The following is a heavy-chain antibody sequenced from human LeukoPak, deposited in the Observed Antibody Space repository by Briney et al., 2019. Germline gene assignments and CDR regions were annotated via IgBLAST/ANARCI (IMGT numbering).Heavy chain of an antibody. Sequence: PPGGSLRLSCAASGFTFSNYAINWVRQAPGKGLEWVSAISGSGGSTYYADSVKGRFTISRDSSKNTLYLQMNSLRAEDTAVYYCAKDRIRLLWFGHGPMGYFDYWGQGTLVTVSS. D-gene: IGHD3-10*01. V-gene: IGHV3-23*01. CDR2: ISGSGGST. CDR1: GFTFSNYA. J-gene: IGHJ4*02. CDR3: AKDRIRLLWFGHGPMGYFDY.